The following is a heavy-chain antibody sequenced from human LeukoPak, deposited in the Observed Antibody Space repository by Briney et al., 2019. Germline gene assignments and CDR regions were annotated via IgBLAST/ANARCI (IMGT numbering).Heavy chain of an antibody. CDR3: ARTRGYSYGDFDY. J-gene: IGHJ4*02. Sequence: PGGSLRLSCAASGFTLGAYWMRWVRQAPGKGLEWVANIKQDGSDKYYVDSVKGRFAISRDNAKNSLYLQMNSLRAEDTAVYYCARTRGYSYGDFDYWGQGTLVTVSS. CDR2: IKQDGSDK. CDR1: GFTLGAYW. D-gene: IGHD5-18*01. V-gene: IGHV3-7*04.